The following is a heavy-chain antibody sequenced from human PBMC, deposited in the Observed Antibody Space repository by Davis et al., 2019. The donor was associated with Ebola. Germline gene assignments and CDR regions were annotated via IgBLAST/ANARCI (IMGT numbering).Heavy chain of an antibody. CDR3: ARDLACTGGVCYEYYFDY. D-gene: IGHD2-8*02. V-gene: IGHV1-3*01. Sequence: KFQGRVTITRDTSASTAYMELSSLRSEDTAVYYCARDLACTGGVCYEYYFDYWGQGTLVTVSS. J-gene: IGHJ4*02.